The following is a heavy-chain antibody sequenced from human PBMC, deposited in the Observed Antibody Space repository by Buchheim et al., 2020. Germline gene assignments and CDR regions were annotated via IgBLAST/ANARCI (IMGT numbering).Heavy chain of an antibody. CDR3: AREERPEHNPLYYYYGMDV. CDR2: TYYSGST. Sequence: QVQLQESGPGLVKPSQTLSLTCTVSGGSISSGGYYWSWIRQHPGKGLEWIGYTYYSGSTYYNPSLKSRVTISVATSKNQFSLKLSSVTAADTAVYYCAREERPEHNPLYYYYGMDVWGQGTT. V-gene: IGHV4-31*03. CDR1: GGSISSGGYY. D-gene: IGHD1-1*01. J-gene: IGHJ6*02.